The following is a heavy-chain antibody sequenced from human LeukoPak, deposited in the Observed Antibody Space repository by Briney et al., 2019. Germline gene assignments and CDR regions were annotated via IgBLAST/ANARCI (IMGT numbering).Heavy chain of an antibody. CDR2: IYYTGGI. D-gene: IGHD3-10*01. V-gene: IGHV4-31*03. Sequence: SETLSLTCTFSGASISTGGYYWTWIRQPPGGGLEWIGYIYYTGGIDYNPSLKSRLTISLDKSKNQFSLKLSSVTAADTAIYYCARDLSYYFGSGTSALNVWGQGTAVTVSS. CDR3: ARDLSYYFGSGTSALNV. CDR1: GASISTGGYY. J-gene: IGHJ6*02.